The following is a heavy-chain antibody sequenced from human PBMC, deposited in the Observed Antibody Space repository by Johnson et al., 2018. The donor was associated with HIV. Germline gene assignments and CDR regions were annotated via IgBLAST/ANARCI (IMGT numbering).Heavy chain of an antibody. CDR3: AKDMAPPSRIAAAASHAFDI. D-gene: IGHD6-13*01. J-gene: IGHJ3*02. V-gene: IGHV3-30*02. CDR2: IRYDGSNK. CDR1: GFTFSNFV. Sequence: QMLLVESGGGVVQPARSLRLSCTASGFTFSNFVMHWVRQAPGKGLEWVAFIRYDGSNKYYADSVKGRFTISRDNSKNTLYLQMNSLRAEDTALYYCAKDMAPPSRIAAAASHAFDIWGQGTMVTVSS.